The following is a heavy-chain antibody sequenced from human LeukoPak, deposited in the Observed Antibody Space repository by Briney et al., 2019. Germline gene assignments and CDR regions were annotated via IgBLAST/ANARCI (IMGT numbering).Heavy chain of an antibody. CDR2: MYYSGST. V-gene: IGHV4-39*01. D-gene: IGHD4-17*01. J-gene: IGHJ4*02. Sequence: SETLSLTCTVSGGSISSSNYYWGWIRQPPGKGLEWIGSMYYSGSTYYNPSLKSRVTISVDTTKNQFSLTLSSVTAADTAVYSCVRHHTYYGNFDYWGQGTLVTVSS. CDR1: GGSISSSNYY. CDR3: VRHHTYYGNFDY.